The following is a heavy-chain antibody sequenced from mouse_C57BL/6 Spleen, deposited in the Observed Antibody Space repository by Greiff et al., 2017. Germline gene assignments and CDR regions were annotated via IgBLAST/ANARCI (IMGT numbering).Heavy chain of an antibody. Sequence: QVQLQQPGAELVKPGASVKMSCKASGYTFTSYWITWVKQRPGQGLEWIGDIYPGSGSTNYNEKFKSKATLTVDTSSSTAYMQLSSLTSEDSAVYDCARSDGYYRAWFAYWGQGTLVTVSA. V-gene: IGHV1-55*01. J-gene: IGHJ3*01. D-gene: IGHD2-3*01. CDR3: ARSDGYYRAWFAY. CDR2: IYPGSGST. CDR1: GYTFTSYW.